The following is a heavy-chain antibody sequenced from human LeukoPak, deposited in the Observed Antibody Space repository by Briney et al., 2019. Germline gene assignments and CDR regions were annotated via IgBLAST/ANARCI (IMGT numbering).Heavy chain of an antibody. CDR1: GGSISSGDYY. J-gene: IGHJ4*02. D-gene: IGHD4-23*01. CDR2: IYYSGST. V-gene: IGHV4-30-4*08. Sequence: SETLSLTCTVSGGSISSGDYYWSWIRQPPGKGLEWIGYIYYSGSTYYNPSLKSRVTISVDTSKNQFSLKLSSVTAADTAVYYCARDLPRGGLGYWGQGTLVTVSS. CDR3: ARDLPRGGLGY.